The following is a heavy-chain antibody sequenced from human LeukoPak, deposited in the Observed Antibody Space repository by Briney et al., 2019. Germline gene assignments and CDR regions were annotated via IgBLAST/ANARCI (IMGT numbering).Heavy chain of an antibody. Sequence: SETLSLTCTVSGDSISSGDYYWIWIRQPAGKGLEWIGRISSSGSTNYNPSLKSRVTISVDTSNNQFSLKLSSVTAADTAVYFCARGQYSYDSSGAFDIWGQGTMVSVSS. D-gene: IGHD3-22*01. J-gene: IGHJ3*02. V-gene: IGHV4-61*02. CDR2: ISSSGST. CDR3: ARGQYSYDSSGAFDI. CDR1: GDSISSGDYY.